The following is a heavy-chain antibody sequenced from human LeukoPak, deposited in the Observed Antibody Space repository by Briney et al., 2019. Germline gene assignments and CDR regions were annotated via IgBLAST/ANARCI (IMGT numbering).Heavy chain of an antibody. V-gene: IGHV1-2*02. CDR2: INPNSGGT. CDR1: GYTFTGCY. D-gene: IGHD3-22*01. J-gene: IGHJ5*02. CDR3: ARGYYDSSGYYYSPGGFDP. Sequence: ASVKVSCKASGYTFTGCYKHWVRQAPGQGLEWMGWINPNSGGTDYAQKFQGRVTMTRDTSISTAYMELSRLRSDDTAVYYCARGYYDSSGYYYSPGGFDPWGQGTLVTVSS.